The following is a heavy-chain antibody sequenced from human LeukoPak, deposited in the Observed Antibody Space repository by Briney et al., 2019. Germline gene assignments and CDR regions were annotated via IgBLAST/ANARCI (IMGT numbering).Heavy chain of an antibody. J-gene: IGHJ4*02. V-gene: IGHV1-18*01. CDR1: GGTFISYA. CDR3: AREAKDYYDSSGYYYVFDY. CDR2: ISAYNGNT. D-gene: IGHD3-22*01. Sequence: ASVKVSCKASGGTFISYAISWVRQAPGQGLEWMGWISAYNGNTNYAQKLQGRVTMTTDTSTSTAYMELRSLRSDDTAVYYCAREAKDYYDSSGYYYVFDYWGQGTLVTVSS.